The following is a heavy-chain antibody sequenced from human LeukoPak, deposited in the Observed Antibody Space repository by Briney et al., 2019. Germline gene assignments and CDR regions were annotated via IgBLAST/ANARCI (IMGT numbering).Heavy chain of an antibody. J-gene: IGHJ4*02. CDR2: IYYSGST. V-gene: IGHV4-31*03. CDR1: GGSISSGGYY. D-gene: IGHD2-2*01. Sequence: SETLSLTCTVSGGSISSGGYYWSWIRQHPGKGLEWIGYIYYSGSTYYNPSLKSRVTISVDTSKNRFSLKLSSVTAADAAVYYCARGRTVTSCLDYWRQGTLVTVSS. CDR3: ARGRTVTSCLDY.